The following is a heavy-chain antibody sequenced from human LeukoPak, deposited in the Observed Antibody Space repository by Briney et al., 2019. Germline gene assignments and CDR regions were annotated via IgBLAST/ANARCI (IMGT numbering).Heavy chain of an antibody. V-gene: IGHV3-30*03. CDR3: VRDWDHFDFDS. CDR2: ISYDGSNK. CDR1: GFTFSSYG. J-gene: IGHJ5*01. Sequence: GGSLRLSCAASGFTFSSYGMHWVRQAPGKGLEWVAVISYDGSNKYYADSVKGRFTISRDNAKNTLYLQMKSLRVEDTAVYYCVRDWDHFDFDSWGQGTLVTVSS. D-gene: IGHD3-9*01.